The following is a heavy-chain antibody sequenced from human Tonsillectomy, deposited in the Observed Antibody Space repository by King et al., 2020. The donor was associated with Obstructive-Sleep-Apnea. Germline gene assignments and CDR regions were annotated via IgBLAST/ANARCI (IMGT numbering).Heavy chain of an antibody. V-gene: IGHV2-26*01. CDR1: GFSLSNARMG. J-gene: IGHJ6*02. D-gene: IGHD1-1*01. CDR2: IFSNDEK. CDR3: ARIVRERGGDYYYGMDV. Sequence: TLKESGPVLVKPTETLTLTCTVSGFSLSNARMGVSWIRQPPGKALEWLAHIFSNDEKSYSTSLKSMLTISKDTSKSQVVLTMTNMDPVDTATYYLARIVRERGGDYYYGMDVWGQGTTVTVSS.